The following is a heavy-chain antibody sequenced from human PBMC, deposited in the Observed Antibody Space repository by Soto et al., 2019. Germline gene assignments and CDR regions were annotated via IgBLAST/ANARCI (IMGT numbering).Heavy chain of an antibody. Sequence: GGSLRRCFVGSGFIVSSNYISWVRQAPGEGLELVSVIYSSGSTYYADSVKGRFSISRDNAKNTLYLQMNSLRAEDTAVYYCERMGYCGADCDSYYFEYWGQGILVTVYS. CDR2: IYSSGST. CDR3: ERMGYCGADCDSYYFEY. D-gene: IGHD2-21*02. J-gene: IGHJ4*02. CDR1: GFIVSSNY. V-gene: IGHV3-53*01.